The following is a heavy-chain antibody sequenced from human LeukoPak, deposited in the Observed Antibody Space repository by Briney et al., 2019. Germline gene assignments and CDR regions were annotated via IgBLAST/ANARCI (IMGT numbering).Heavy chain of an antibody. CDR3: ARHDYYDSSGYYHNPDFDY. CDR2: IYPGDSDT. V-gene: IGHV5-51*01. D-gene: IGHD3-22*01. J-gene: IGHJ4*02. Sequence: GESLQISCQGSGYSFTSYCIGWVRQMPGKGLEWMGIIYPGDSDTRYSPSFQGQVTISADKSISTAYLQWSSLKASDTAMYYCARHDYYDSSGYYHNPDFDYWGQGTLVTVSS. CDR1: GYSFTSYC.